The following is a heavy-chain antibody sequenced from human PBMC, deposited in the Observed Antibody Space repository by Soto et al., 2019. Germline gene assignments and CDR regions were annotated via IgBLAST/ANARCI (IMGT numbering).Heavy chain of an antibody. Sequence: EVQLVESGGGLVKPGGSLRLSCAASGFSFSNAWMNWVRQAPGKGLEWVVRMKRKTDGGTTDYAAPVKGRFTISRDDSKTTVYLQMTSLKTEDTAVDSCTTSKSYASGSFNYYDYGMDVWGQGTTVTVSS. CDR3: TTSKSYASGSFNYYDYGMDV. J-gene: IGHJ6*02. D-gene: IGHD3-10*01. V-gene: IGHV3-15*07. CDR2: MKRKTDGGTT. CDR1: GFSFSNAW.